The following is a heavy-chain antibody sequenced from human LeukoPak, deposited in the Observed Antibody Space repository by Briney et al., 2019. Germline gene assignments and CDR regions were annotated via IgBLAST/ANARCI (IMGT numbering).Heavy chain of an antibody. D-gene: IGHD6-19*01. CDR2: INHSGST. Sequence: PSETLSLTCPVYGGSFSGYYWSWIRQPPGKGLEWIGEINHSGSTNYNPSLKSRVTISVDTSKNQFSLKLSSVTAADTAVYYCARANRYSSGWYYSYWGQGTLVTVSS. CDR3: ARANRYSSGWYYSY. CDR1: GGSFSGYY. V-gene: IGHV4-34*01. J-gene: IGHJ4*02.